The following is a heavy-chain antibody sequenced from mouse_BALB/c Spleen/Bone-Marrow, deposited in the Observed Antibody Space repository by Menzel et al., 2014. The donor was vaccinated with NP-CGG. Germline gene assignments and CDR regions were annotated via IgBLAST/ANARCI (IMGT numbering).Heavy chain of an antibody. CDR2: ISNGGNYT. V-gene: IGHV5-9-4*01. CDR1: GFTFSDYA. CDR3: SRNSNYSFDF. Sequence: EVQRVGSGGALVKTGGSLKLSCAASGFTFSDYAMSWVRQSPEKRLEWVAEISNGGNYTYYPDTVTGRFTISRDNAKNTLYLEMSSLRSEDTAMYYCSRNSNYSFDFCSQGTTLTISS. J-gene: IGHJ2*01. D-gene: IGHD2-5*01.